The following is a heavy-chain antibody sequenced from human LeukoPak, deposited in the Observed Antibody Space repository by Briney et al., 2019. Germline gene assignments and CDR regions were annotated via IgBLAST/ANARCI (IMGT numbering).Heavy chain of an antibody. J-gene: IGHJ3*02. CDR3: ARELRDAFDI. CDR2: INHSGST. CDR1: GGSFSGYY. Sequence: SETLSLTCAVYGGSFSGYYWSWIRQPPGKGLEWIGEINHSGSTNYNPSLKSRVTISVDTSKNQFPLKLSSVTAADTAVYYCARELRDAFDIWGQGTMVTVSS. V-gene: IGHV4-34*01.